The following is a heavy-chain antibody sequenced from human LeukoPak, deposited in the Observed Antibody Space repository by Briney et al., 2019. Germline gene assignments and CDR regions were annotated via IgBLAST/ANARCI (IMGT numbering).Heavy chain of an antibody. J-gene: IGHJ4*02. V-gene: IGHV3-7*03. CDR3: ARDGHPFDW. CDR2: IDQDGSEK. Sequence: PGGSLRLSCAASGFSFRSYWMSWVRQAPGKGLEWVANIDQDGSEKYYVDSAKGRFTISRDNAKNSLSLRMISLRDEDTALYYCARDGHPFDWWGQGTQVTVSS. CDR1: GFSFRSYW.